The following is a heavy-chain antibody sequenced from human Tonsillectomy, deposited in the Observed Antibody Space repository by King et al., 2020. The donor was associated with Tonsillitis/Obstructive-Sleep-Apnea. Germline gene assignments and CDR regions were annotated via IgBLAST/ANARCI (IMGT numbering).Heavy chain of an antibody. CDR2: IYHSGST. V-gene: IGHV4-4*02. J-gene: IGHJ3*02. D-gene: IGHD3-3*01. Sequence: QLQESGPGLVKPSRTLSLTCAVSGGSISSSNWWSWVRQPPGKGLEWIGEIYHSGSTNYNPSLKSRVTISVDKSKNQFSLKLRSVTAADTAVYYCARSLPRSLYYDFWSGYSRAPENDAFDIWGQGTMVTVSS. CDR3: ARSLPRSLYYDFWSGYSRAPENDAFDI. CDR1: GGSISSSNW.